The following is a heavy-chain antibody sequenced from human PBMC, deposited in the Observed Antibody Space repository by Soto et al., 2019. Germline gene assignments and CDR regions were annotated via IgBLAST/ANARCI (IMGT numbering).Heavy chain of an antibody. Sequence: QVQLVESGGGVVQPGRSLRLSCAAAGFTLSSYAMHWVRQAPGKGLEWVAVISYDGSNKYYADSVKGRFTISRDNSKNTLYLQMNSLRAEDTAVYYCARDIGNWGQGTLVTVSS. CDR1: GFTLSSYA. CDR2: ISYDGSNK. CDR3: ARDIGN. V-gene: IGHV3-30-3*01. J-gene: IGHJ4*02.